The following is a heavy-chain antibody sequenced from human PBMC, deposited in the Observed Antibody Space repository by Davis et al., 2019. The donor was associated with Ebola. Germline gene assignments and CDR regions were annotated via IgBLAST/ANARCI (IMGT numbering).Heavy chain of an antibody. CDR2: IIPIFGTA. CDR3: ARDSMDWYFDL. CDR1: GGTFSSYA. J-gene: IGHJ2*01. V-gene: IGHV1-69*05. D-gene: IGHD2/OR15-2a*01. Sequence: SVKVSCKASGGTFSSYAISWVRQAPGQGLEWMGGIIPIFGTANYAQKFQGRVTMTRDTSTSTVYMELSSLRSEDTAVYYCARDSMDWYFDLWGRGTLVTVSS.